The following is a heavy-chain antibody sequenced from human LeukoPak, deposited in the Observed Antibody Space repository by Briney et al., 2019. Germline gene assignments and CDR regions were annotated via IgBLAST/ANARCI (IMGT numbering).Heavy chain of an antibody. CDR1: GGSFSGYY. CDR3: ARGSVVATATVRYYYGMDV. D-gene: IGHD2-21*02. V-gene: IGHV4-34*01. Sequence: ASETLSLTCAVYGGSFSGYYWSWIRQPPGKGLEWIGEINHSGSTNYNPSLKSRVTISVDTSKNQFSLKLSSVTAADTAVYYCARGSVVATATVRYYYGMDVWGQGTTVTVSS. CDR2: INHSGST. J-gene: IGHJ6*02.